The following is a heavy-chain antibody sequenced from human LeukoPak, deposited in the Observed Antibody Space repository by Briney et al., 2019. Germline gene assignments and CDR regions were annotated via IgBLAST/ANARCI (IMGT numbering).Heavy chain of an antibody. Sequence: PSETLSLTCTVSGGSISSSSYYWGWIRQPPGKGLEWIGNIYYSGSTYYNPSLKSRVTISVDTSMNQFSLNLSSVTAADTAVYYCARLYASSGYGMDVWGQGTMVTVSS. V-gene: IGHV4-39*01. CDR3: ARLYASSGYGMDV. D-gene: IGHD1-14*01. J-gene: IGHJ6*02. CDR2: IYYSGST. CDR1: GGSISSSSYY.